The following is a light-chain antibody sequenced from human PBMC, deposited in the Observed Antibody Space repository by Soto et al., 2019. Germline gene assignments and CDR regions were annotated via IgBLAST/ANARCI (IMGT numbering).Light chain of an antibody. J-gene: IGKJ4*01. V-gene: IGKV3D-15*01. CDR1: QSISSY. CDR2: AAS. CDR3: QQYYNCPGT. Sequence: SQSPASLSLSPGETTTLSCRASQSISSYLAWYQQRPGQAPKLLIYAASNMATGVPSRFSGSGSGTEFSLTISSLQSEDFATYSCQQYYNCPGTFGEGTKVDIK.